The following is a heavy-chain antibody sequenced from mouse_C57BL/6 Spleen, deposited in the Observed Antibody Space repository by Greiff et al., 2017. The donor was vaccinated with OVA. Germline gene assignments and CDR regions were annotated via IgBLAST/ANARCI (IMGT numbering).Heavy chain of an antibody. CDR3: ASPSYYGSYYLDY. V-gene: IGHV1-53*01. CDR2: INPSNGGT. CDR1: GYTFTSYW. Sequence: VQLQQPGTELVKPGASVKLSCKASGYTFTSYWMHWVKQRPGQGLEWIGNINPSNGGTNYNEKFKSKATLTVDKSSSTAYMQLSSLTSEESAVYYCASPSYYGSYYLDYWGQGTTLTGSS. D-gene: IGHD1-1*01. J-gene: IGHJ2*01.